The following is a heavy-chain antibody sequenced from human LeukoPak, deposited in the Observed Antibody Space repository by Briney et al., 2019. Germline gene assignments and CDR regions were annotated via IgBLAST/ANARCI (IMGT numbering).Heavy chain of an antibody. D-gene: IGHD5-18*01. Sequence: SVKVSCKASGTTFRSYAINWVRQAPGQGLEWMGAIIPSFGTVKYAQKFQGRVTMTAGESTSTAYMDLNYLRSDDTAVYFCARATSANEYSYGFHFDYWGQGTLVTVSS. CDR2: IIPSFGTV. V-gene: IGHV1-69*01. J-gene: IGHJ4*02. CDR1: GTTFRSYA. CDR3: ARATSANEYSYGFHFDY.